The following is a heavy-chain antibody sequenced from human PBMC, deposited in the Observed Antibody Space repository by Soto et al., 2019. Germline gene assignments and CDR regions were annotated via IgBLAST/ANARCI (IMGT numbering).Heavy chain of an antibody. V-gene: IGHV4-34*01. J-gene: IGHJ6*02. CDR1: GGSFSGYY. CDR3: ARGGASTSCYIAPRGSTSCRGGDRMDV. CDR2: INHSGST. Sequence: PAETLSLTCAVYGGSFSGYYWSWIRQPPGKGLEWIGEINHSGSTNYTPSLKSRVTISVDTSKNQFSLKLSSVTAADTAVYYCARGGASTSCYIAPRGSTSCRGGDRMDVWGQGTTVT. D-gene: IGHD2-2*02.